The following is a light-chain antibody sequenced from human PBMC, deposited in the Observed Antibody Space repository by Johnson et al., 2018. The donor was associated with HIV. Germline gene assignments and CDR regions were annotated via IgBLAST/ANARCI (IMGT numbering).Light chain of an antibody. Sequence: QAVLTKPPSVSAAPGQKVTISCSGSSSNIGNNYVSWYQQLPGTAPKLLIYENNKRPSGIPDRFSGSKSGTSATLGITGLQTGDEADYYCGTWDSSLNTGYVFGTGAKVTVL. V-gene: IGLV1-51*02. J-gene: IGLJ1*01. CDR1: SSNIGNNY. CDR3: GTWDSSLNTGYV. CDR2: ENN.